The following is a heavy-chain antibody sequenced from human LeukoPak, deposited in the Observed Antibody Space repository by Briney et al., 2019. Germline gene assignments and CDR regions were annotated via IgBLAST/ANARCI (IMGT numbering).Heavy chain of an antibody. J-gene: IGHJ4*02. V-gene: IGHV3-30*18. CDR1: GFTFSSYG. CDR3: AKDYGGDFPHY. Sequence: GGSLRLSCAASGFTFSSYGMHWVRQAPGKGLELVAVISYDGSNKYYADSVKGRFTISRDNSKNTLYLQMNSLRAEDTAVYYCAKDYGGDFPHYWGQGTLVTVSS. CDR2: ISYDGSNK. D-gene: IGHD4-23*01.